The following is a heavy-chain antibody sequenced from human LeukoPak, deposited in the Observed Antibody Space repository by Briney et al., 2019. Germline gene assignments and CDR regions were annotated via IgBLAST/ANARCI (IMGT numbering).Heavy chain of an antibody. CDR3: ARDHEI. CDR1: GLTFSSYW. V-gene: IGHV3-7*01. J-gene: IGHJ3*02. Sequence: GGSLRLSCAASGLTFSSYWMSWVRQAPGKGLEWVAIVKQNEGEKYYVDSVKGRFTISRDNVKNSLYLQMNSLRAEDTAVYYCARDHEIWGQGTMVTVSS. CDR2: VKQNEGEK.